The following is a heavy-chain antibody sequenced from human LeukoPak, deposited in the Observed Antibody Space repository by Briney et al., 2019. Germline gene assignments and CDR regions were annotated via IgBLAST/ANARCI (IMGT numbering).Heavy chain of an antibody. J-gene: IGHJ4*02. CDR2: IHNSGST. D-gene: IGHD3-22*01. CDR1: GGSVSSYY. Sequence: PSETLSLTCTVSGGSVSSYYWSWIRQPPGKGLEWIASIHNSGSTNYNPSLKSRVTISVDTSKNQFSLKLSSVTAADTAVYYCASSYYYDSSGYYYRWGQGTLVTVSS. V-gene: IGHV4-59*08. CDR3: ASSYYYDSSGYYYR.